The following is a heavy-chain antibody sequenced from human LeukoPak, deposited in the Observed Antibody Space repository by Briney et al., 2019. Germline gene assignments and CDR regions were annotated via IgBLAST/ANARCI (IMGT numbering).Heavy chain of an antibody. CDR1: GFTFSSYW. CDR3: ARGPPPIAMAGGGSEYYFDY. D-gene: IGHD6-19*01. J-gene: IGHJ4*02. CDR2: INSDGSST. Sequence: PWGSLRLSCAASGFTFSSYWMHWVRQAPGKGLVWVSRINSDGSSTSYADSVKGRFTISRDNAKNTLYLQMNSLRAEDTAVYYCARGPPPIAMAGGGSEYYFDYWGQGTLVTVSS. V-gene: IGHV3-74*01.